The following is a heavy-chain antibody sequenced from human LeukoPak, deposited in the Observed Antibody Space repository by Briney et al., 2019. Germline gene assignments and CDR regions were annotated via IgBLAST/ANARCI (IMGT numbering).Heavy chain of an antibody. V-gene: IGHV4-34*01. D-gene: IGHD2/OR15-2a*01. Sequence: SETLSLTCAVYGGSFSGYYWSWIRQPPGKGLEWIGEINHSGSTNYNPSLKSRVTISVDTSKNQFSLKLSSVTAADTAVYYCAREILLMGAFDIWGQGTMVTVSS. J-gene: IGHJ3*02. CDR3: AREILLMGAFDI. CDR1: GGSFSGYY. CDR2: INHSGST.